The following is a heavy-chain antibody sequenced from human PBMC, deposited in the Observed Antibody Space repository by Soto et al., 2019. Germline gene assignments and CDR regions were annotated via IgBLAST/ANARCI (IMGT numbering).Heavy chain of an antibody. CDR3: VRDYNYGIDY. CDR2: ISGASRTI. Sequence: GGSLRLSCAAFGFTFSDYSLNWVRQAPGKGLEWISYISGASRTITYAGSVRGRFSISRDNAKNSLFLQMNSLGDEDTAVYYCVRDYNYGIDYWGQGTLVTVSS. V-gene: IGHV3-48*02. D-gene: IGHD3-10*01. CDR1: GFTFSDYS. J-gene: IGHJ4*02.